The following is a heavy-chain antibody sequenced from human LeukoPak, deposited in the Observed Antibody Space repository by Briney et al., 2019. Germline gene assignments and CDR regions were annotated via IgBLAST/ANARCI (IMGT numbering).Heavy chain of an antibody. CDR2: INTNTGNP. D-gene: IGHD3-22*01. J-gene: IGHJ4*02. V-gene: IGHV7-4-1*02. Sequence: ASVNVSFTASGYIFTIYVLHWVRQAPGQGLEWMGWINTNTGNPTYAQGFTGRFVFSLDTSVSTAYLQISSLKADDTAMYYCARGDYETHGYQTRWGQGTLVTVSS. CDR3: ARGDYETHGYQTR. CDR1: GYIFTIYV.